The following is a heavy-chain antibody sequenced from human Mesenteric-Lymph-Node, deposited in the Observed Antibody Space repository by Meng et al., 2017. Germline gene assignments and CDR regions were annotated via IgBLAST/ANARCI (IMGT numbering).Heavy chain of an antibody. V-gene: IGHV4-4*07. CDR2: IYPTGGT. D-gene: IGHD3-10*01. Sequence: QRQRPRPGLAQASDTLPLTCTATVGSISGHKWSRSRQPAGMGLEWIWRIYPTGGTNYNPSLKSRVTVSLDTTRSQFSLHLTSVTAADTAVYYCARDHAWFGQLIRPFDIWGQGTLVTVSS. J-gene: IGHJ3*02. CDR3: ARDHAWFGQLIRPFDI. CDR1: VGSISGHK.